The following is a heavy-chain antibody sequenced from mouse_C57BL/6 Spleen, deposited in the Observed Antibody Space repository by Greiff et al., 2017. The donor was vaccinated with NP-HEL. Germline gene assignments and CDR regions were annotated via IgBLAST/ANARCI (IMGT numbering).Heavy chain of an antibody. Sequence: EVKVVESGGGLVQSGRSLRLSCATSGFTFSDFYMEWVRQAPGKGLEWIAASRNKANDYTTEYSASVKGRFIVSRDTSQSILYLQMNALRAEDTAIYYFAREYYYAMDYWGQGTSVTVSS. V-gene: IGHV7-1*01. CDR3: AREYYYAMDY. CDR2: SRNKANDYTT. D-gene: IGHD1-1*02. J-gene: IGHJ4*01. CDR1: GFTFSDFY.